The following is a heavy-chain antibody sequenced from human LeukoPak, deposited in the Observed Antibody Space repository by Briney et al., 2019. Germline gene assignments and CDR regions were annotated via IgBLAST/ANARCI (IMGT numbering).Heavy chain of an antibody. V-gene: IGHV3-48*04. CDR1: GFTFSSNS. Sequence: GGSLRLSCAASGFTFSSNSMNWVRQAPGKGLEWIAYISTSSGTIHYAGSVMGRFTISRDNAKNSLYLQMNSLRAEDTAVYYCARDSSGWYGAFDYWGQGTLVTVSS. CDR3: ARDSSGWYGAFDY. J-gene: IGHJ4*02. D-gene: IGHD6-19*01. CDR2: ISTSSGTI.